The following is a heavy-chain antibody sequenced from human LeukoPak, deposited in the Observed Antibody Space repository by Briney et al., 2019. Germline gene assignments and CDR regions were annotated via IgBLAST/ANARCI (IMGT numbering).Heavy chain of an antibody. CDR3: ARDLRSFSI. J-gene: IGHJ4*02. V-gene: IGHV3-23*01. CDR2: ITGSGSGA. CDR1: GFTFSSFA. Sequence: PGGSLRLPCAASGFTFSSFAINWVRQAPGKGLEWVSVITGSGSGADYADSVKGRFTISRDNSQNTVHLQMNSLRAEDTAVYYCARDLRSFSIWGQGTLVTVSS. D-gene: IGHD3-3*02.